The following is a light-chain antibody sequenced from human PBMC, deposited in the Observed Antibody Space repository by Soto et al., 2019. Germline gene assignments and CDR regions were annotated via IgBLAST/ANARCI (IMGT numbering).Light chain of an antibody. Sequence: EIVLTQSPATLSLSPGERATLSCRASQSVSSYLSWYQQKPGQAPRRLLYDASSRATGIPDMFSGSGYGTDFPLTISSLETEDFVFYYCQQCHTWLGFTFGPGTKVDIK. CDR2: DAS. CDR3: QQCHTWLGFT. CDR1: QSVSSY. J-gene: IGKJ3*01. V-gene: IGKV3-11*01.